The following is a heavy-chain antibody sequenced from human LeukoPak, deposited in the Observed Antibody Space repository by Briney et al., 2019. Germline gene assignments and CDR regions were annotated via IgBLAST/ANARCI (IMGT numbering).Heavy chain of an antibody. CDR3: ARDFISVAATGPYYSYMDV. CDR2: IYTSGST. D-gene: IGHD2-15*01. CDR1: GGSISSYY. J-gene: IGHJ6*03. Sequence: SETLSLTCTVSGGSISSYYWSWIRQPAGKGLEWIGRIYTSGSTNYNPSLKSRVTMSVDTSKNQFSLKLSSVTAEDTAVYYCARDFISVAATGPYYSYMDVWGKGTTVTVSS. V-gene: IGHV4-4*07.